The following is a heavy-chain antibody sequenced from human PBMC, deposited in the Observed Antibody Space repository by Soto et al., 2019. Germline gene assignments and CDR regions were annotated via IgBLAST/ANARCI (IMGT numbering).Heavy chain of an antibody. CDR1: GAYISSGGDC. V-gene: IGHV4-39*07. D-gene: IGHD3-10*01. Sequence: SQMISDRCSVSGAYISSGGDCRVRISQPPGKGLEWIGRFNHSGSTNKNPSLKSRVTMSVDTSKNQVSLKLSSVTAADTAVYFCARGLGVRGIIATRYFDLWGRGTLVTVSS. J-gene: IGHJ2*01. CDR2: FNHSGST. CDR3: ARGLGVRGIIATRYFDL.